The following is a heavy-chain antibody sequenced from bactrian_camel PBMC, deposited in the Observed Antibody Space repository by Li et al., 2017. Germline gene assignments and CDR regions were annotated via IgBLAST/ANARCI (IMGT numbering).Heavy chain of an antibody. CDR2: IGIGGDT. Sequence: VESGGESVQAGGTLRLSCTASTSRYTKGPYCMGWVRQTPGKGLEWVSLIGIGGDTSYTDSVKGRFTVSRDNAKNTLYLQLNTLKTEDTAMYYCVGSGRWAVEYNYWGQGTQVTVS. D-gene: IGHD3*01. V-gene: IGHV3S42*01. J-gene: IGHJ4*01. CDR1: TSRYTKGPYC. CDR3: VGSGRWAVEYNY.